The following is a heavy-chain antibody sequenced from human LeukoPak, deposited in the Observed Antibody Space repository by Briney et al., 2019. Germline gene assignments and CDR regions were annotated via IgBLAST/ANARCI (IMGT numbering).Heavy chain of an antibody. CDR1: GFTVITND. J-gene: IGHJ4*02. Sequence: HPGGSLRLSCAASGFTVITNDMTWVRQAAGKGLEWVSVLYSDGNTKYADSVQGRFTISRDNSKNTLYLEMNSLSPDDTAVYYCARGVEPLAANTLAYWGQGTLVTVSS. V-gene: IGHV3-53*01. D-gene: IGHD1-14*01. CDR3: ARGVEPLAANTLAY. CDR2: LYSDGNT.